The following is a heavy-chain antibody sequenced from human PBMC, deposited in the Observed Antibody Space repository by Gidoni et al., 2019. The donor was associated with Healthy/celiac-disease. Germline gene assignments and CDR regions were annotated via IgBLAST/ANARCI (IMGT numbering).Heavy chain of an antibody. CDR1: CESFSGYY. CDR2: INHSGST. J-gene: IGHJ6*02. CDR3: ARGRLSHHYYGSGTALPRGDV. Sequence: QVQPQQWCAGLLKPSETLSLTCAVYCESFSGYYLRWIRQPPGQELQWIGEINHSGSTNYNPSLKSRVTISVDTSKNQFSRKLSSVTAADTAVYYGARGRLSHHYYGSGTALPRGDVWGPGTTVTVSS. V-gene: IGHV4-34*01. D-gene: IGHD3-10*01.